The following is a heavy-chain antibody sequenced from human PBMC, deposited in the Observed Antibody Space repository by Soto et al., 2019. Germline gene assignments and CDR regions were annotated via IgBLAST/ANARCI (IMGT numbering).Heavy chain of an antibody. Sequence: QLQLQESGPGLVKPSETLSLTCTVSGGSISSSSYYWGWIRQPPGKGLEWIGSIYYSGSTYYNPSLKSRVTISVDTSKNQFSLKLSSVTAADTAVYYCARHQPGQWLVRGDHPTFDYWGQGTLVTVSS. D-gene: IGHD6-19*01. CDR1: GGSISSSSYY. CDR3: ARHQPGQWLVRGDHPTFDY. J-gene: IGHJ4*02. CDR2: IYYSGST. V-gene: IGHV4-39*01.